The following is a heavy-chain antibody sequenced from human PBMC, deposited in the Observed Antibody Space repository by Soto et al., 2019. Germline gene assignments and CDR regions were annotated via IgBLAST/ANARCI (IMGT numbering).Heavy chain of an antibody. J-gene: IGHJ6*04. Sequence: GGSLRLSCAASGFTFDDYTIHWVRQAPGKGLEWVSLISWDGGSTYYADSVKGRFTISRDNSKNSLYLQMNSLRTEDTTLYYCAKGPVWFGEGAFYGMDVWGKGTTVTLSS. CDR3: AKGPVWFGEGAFYGMDV. V-gene: IGHV3-43*01. CDR1: GFTFDDYT. D-gene: IGHD3-10*01. CDR2: ISWDGGST.